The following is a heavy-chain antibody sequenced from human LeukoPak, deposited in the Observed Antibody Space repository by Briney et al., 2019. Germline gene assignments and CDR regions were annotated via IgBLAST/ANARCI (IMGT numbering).Heavy chain of an antibody. J-gene: IGHJ4*02. D-gene: IGHD5-18*01. V-gene: IGHV3-21*01. Sequence: PGGSLRLSCAASGFTFSSYSMNWVRQAPGKGLEWVSSISSSSSYIYYADSVKGRFTISRDNAKNSLYLQMNSLRAEDTAVYYCAKDPAGYNYGSGFDYWGQGTLVTVSS. CDR3: AKDPAGYNYGSGFDY. CDR2: ISSSSSYI. CDR1: GFTFSSYS.